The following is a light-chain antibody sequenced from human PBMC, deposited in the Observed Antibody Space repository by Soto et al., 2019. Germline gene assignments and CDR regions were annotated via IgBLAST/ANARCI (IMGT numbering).Light chain of an antibody. CDR2: AAS. J-gene: IGKJ1*01. Sequence: DIQMTQSPSSLSASVGDRVTITCRASQSISSYLNWYQQKPGKAPKILIYAASSLKSVVPSRFSGSGSGTDFTLTISSLQPEDFATYYCQQSYSTPWTFGQGTKVEIK. CDR3: QQSYSTPWT. V-gene: IGKV1-39*01. CDR1: QSISSY.